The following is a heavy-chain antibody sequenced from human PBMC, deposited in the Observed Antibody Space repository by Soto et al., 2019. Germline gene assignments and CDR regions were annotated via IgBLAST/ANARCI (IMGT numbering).Heavy chain of an antibody. CDR2: ISYDGSNK. D-gene: IGHD6-13*01. CDR1: GFTFSSYA. Sequence: QVQLVESGGGVVQPGRSLRLSCAASGFTFSSYAMHWVRQAPGKGLEWVAVISYDGSNKYYADSVKGRFTISRDNSKNTLYLQMNSLRAEDTAVYYCAKFDLRSSSWYFFVYWGQGTLVTVSS. J-gene: IGHJ4*02. CDR3: AKFDLRSSSWYFFVY. V-gene: IGHV3-30-3*01.